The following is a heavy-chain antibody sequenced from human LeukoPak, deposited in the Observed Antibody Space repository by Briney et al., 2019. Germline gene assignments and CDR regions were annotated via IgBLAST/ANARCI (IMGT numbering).Heavy chain of an antibody. CDR2: ISGYNGNT. D-gene: IGHD3-16*02. CDR3: ARVMMDYVWGSYRYDYFDY. J-gene: IGHJ4*02. Sequence: ASVKVSSKASGFTFTSYGISWVRQAPGQGLEWMGWISGYNGNTNYAQKVQGRVTMTTDTSTSTAYMELRSLRSDDTAVYYCARVMMDYVWGSYRYDYFDYWGQGTLVTVSS. V-gene: IGHV1-18*01. CDR1: GFTFTSYG.